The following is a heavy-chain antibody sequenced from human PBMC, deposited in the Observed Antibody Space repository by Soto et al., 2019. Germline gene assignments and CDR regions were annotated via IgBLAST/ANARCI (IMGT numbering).Heavy chain of an antibody. D-gene: IGHD1-1*01. CDR3: ARDHRDGYNLYYFDY. J-gene: IGHJ4*02. CDR2: IYYSGST. V-gene: IGHV4-30-4*01. CDR1: GGSISSGDYY. Sequence: SETLSLTCTVSGGSISSGDYYWSWIRQPPGKGLEWIGYIYYSGSTYYNPSLKSRVTISVDTSKNQFSLKLSSVTAADTAVYYCARDHRDGYNLYYFDYWGQGTPGHRLL.